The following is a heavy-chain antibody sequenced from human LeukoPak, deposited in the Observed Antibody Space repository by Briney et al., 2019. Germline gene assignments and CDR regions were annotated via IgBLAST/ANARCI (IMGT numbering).Heavy chain of an antibody. Sequence: PSETLSLTCTVSGASISSYNWSWIRQPAGKGLEWIGRIYTTGCTDYNPSLKSRVTMSVDTSKNQFSLKVRSVTAADTAIYYCARDFYYGSGSQPFDPWGQGTLVTVSS. CDR1: GASISSYN. D-gene: IGHD3-10*01. CDR2: IYTTGCT. J-gene: IGHJ5*02. V-gene: IGHV4-4*07. CDR3: ARDFYYGSGSQPFDP.